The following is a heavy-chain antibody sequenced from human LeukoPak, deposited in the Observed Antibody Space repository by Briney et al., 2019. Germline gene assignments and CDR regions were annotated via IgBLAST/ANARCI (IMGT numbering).Heavy chain of an antibody. J-gene: IGHJ6*02. V-gene: IGHV3-30*04. CDR2: ISYDGSNK. CDR1: GFTLSSYA. Sequence: QSGGSLRLSCAASGFTLSSYAMHWVRQAPGKGLEWVAVISYDGSNKYYADSVKGRFTISRDNSKNTLYLQMNSLRAEDTAVYYCARGEGSYGGDYYYYGMDVWGQGTTVTVSS. D-gene: IGHD3-16*01. CDR3: ARGEGSYGGDYYYYGMDV.